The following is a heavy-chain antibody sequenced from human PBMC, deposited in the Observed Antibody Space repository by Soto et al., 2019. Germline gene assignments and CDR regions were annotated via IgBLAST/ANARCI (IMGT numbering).Heavy chain of an antibody. CDR2: IIPIFGTA. D-gene: IGHD5-18*01. J-gene: IGHJ6*02. CDR3: ARGIQLSNYYYYGMDV. Sequence: SVKVSCKASGGTFSSYAISWVRQAPGQGLEWMGGIIPIFGTANYAQKFQGRVTITADESTSTAYMELSSLRSEDTAVYYCARGIQLSNYYYYGMDVWGQGTTVTVSS. V-gene: IGHV1-69*13. CDR1: GGTFSSYA.